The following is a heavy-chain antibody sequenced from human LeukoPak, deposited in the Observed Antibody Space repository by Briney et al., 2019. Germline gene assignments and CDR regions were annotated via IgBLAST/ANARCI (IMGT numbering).Heavy chain of an antibody. CDR3: ARGYSSSWYVAWQVWFDP. D-gene: IGHD6-13*01. V-gene: IGHV1-18*01. CDR1: GYTFTSYG. Sequence: GASVKVSCKASGYTFTSYGTSWVRQAPGQGLEWMGWISGYNGNTNYAQKLQGRVTMTTDTSTSTAYMELRSLRSDDTAVYYCARGYSSSWYVAWQVWFDPWGQGTLVTVSS. J-gene: IGHJ5*02. CDR2: ISGYNGNT.